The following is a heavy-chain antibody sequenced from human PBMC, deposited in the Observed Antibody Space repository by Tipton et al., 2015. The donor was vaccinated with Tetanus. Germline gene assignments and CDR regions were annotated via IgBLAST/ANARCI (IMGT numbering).Heavy chain of an antibody. Sequence: TLSLTCTVSGGSISSYYWSWIRQPPGRGLEWIGHIYFTGNTQYSLSLKSRVTMSVATSKIQFSLKLSSVTAADTAVYYCARGGGDNWNFWPDWGQGTLVTVFS. J-gene: IGHJ4*02. D-gene: IGHD1-7*01. CDR2: IYFTGNT. V-gene: IGHV4-59*01. CDR1: GGSISSYY. CDR3: ARGGGDNWNFWPD.